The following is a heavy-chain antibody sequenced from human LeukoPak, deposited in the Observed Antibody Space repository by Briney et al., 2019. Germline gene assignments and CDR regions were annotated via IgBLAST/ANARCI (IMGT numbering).Heavy chain of an antibody. CDR1: GGSISSGSYY. V-gene: IGHV4-61*02. Sequence: PSQTLSLTCTVSGGSISSGSYYWSWIRQPAGKGLEWIGRIYTSGSTNYNPSLKSRVTISVDTSKNQFSLKLSSVTAADTAVYYCASSYYYDSSGYYYVDYWGQGTLVTVSS. CDR3: ASSYYYDSSGYYYVDY. D-gene: IGHD3-22*01. J-gene: IGHJ4*02. CDR2: IYTSGST.